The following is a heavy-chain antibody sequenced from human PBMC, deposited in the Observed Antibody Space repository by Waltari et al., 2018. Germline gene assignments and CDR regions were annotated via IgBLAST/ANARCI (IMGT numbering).Heavy chain of an antibody. V-gene: IGHV3-23*01. CDR3: AARGIHDAFDI. Sequence: EVQLLESGGGLVQPGGSLRLSCADSGLTFSSYAMSWVRQATGQGLEWVSAISGSGGSTYYADSVKGRFTISRDNSKNTLYLQMNSLRAEDTAVYYCAARGIHDAFDIWGQGTMVTVSS. CDR2: ISGSGGST. CDR1: GLTFSSYA. D-gene: IGHD5-18*01. J-gene: IGHJ3*02.